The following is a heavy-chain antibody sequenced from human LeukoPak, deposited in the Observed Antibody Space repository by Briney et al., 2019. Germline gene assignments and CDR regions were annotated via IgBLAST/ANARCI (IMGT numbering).Heavy chain of an antibody. D-gene: IGHD2-15*01. CDR1: GFTFSSYS. CDR3: ARDQEDIVVVVAAAPHDAFDI. Sequence: PGGSLRLSCAASGFTFSSYSMNWVRQAPGKGLEWVSSISSSRSYIYYADSVKGRFTISRDNAKNSLYLQMNSLRAEDTAVYYCARDQEDIVVVVAAAPHDAFDIWGQGTMVNVSS. J-gene: IGHJ3*02. V-gene: IGHV3-21*01. CDR2: ISSSRSYI.